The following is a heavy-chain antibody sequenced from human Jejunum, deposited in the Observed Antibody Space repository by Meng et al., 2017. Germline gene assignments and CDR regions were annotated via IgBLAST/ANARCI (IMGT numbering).Heavy chain of an antibody. J-gene: IGHJ4*02. CDR2: IYYGGTT. Sequence: QGQLRESGPGLVMRSETLSLTCTVSGGSVSSGSYYWSWIRQPPGKGLEWIGYIYYGGTTNYNPSLKSRVTISADTSKNQFSLKLSSVTAADTAVYYCARGSRGYSYGWGQGTLVTVSS. CDR3: ARGSRGYSYG. V-gene: IGHV4-61*01. CDR1: GGSVSSGSYY. D-gene: IGHD5-18*01.